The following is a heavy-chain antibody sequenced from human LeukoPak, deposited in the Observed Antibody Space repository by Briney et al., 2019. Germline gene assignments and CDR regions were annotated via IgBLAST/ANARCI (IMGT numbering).Heavy chain of an antibody. D-gene: IGHD3-22*01. CDR3: AKAEKFYDSSGYYYVDIDY. V-gene: IGHV3-30*18. Sequence: GGSLRLSCAASGFTFSGYGMHWVRQAPGKGLEWVAVISYDGSNKYYADSVKGRFTISRDNSKNTLYLQMNSLRAEDTAVYYCAKAEKFYDSSGYYYVDIDYWGQGTLVNVSS. CDR2: ISYDGSNK. CDR1: GFTFSGYG. J-gene: IGHJ4*02.